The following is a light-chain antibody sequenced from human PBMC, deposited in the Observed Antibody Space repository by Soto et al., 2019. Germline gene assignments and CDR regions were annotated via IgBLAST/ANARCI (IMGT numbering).Light chain of an antibody. CDR1: QRVISK. J-gene: IGKJ1*01. CDR2: GAS. Sequence: EIVMTQSPATLSVSPGEGATLSCRASQRVISKLACYQQKPGQAPRLLIYGASTRATGIPARFSGSGSGTEFTLIISSLQSEDSAVYYWQQYNSWLGTFVQGTKVDIK. CDR3: QQYNSWLGT. V-gene: IGKV3-15*01.